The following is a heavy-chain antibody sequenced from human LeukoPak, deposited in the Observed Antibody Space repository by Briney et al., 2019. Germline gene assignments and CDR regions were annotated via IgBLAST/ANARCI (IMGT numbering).Heavy chain of an antibody. J-gene: IGHJ3*02. CDR3: ARDLDYYDSSGYSWAFDI. Sequence: SVKVSCKASGGTFSSYAISWVRQAPGQGLEWMGGIIPIFGTANYAQKFQGRVTITTDESTSTAYMELSSLRSEDTAVYYCARDLDYYDSSGYSWAFDIWAKGQWSPSLQ. CDR1: GGTFSSYA. D-gene: IGHD3-22*01. CDR2: IIPIFGTA. V-gene: IGHV1-69*05.